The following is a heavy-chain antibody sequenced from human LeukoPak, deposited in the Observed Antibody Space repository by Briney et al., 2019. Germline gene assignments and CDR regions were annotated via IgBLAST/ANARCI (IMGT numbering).Heavy chain of an antibody. V-gene: IGHV1-2*06. J-gene: IGHJ4*02. CDR1: GYTFTGYY. Sequence: GASVKVSCKASGYTFTGYYMHWVRQAPGQGLEWMGRINPNSGGTNYAQKFQGRVTITTDESTSTAYMELSSLRSEDTAVYYCARDRLGGGDYYIDYWGQGTLVTVSS. D-gene: IGHD2-21*01. CDR2: INPNSGGT. CDR3: ARDRLGGGDYYIDY.